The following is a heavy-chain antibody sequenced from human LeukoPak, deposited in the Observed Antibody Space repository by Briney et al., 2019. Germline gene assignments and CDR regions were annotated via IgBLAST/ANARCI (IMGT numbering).Heavy chain of an antibody. Sequence: PGGSLRLSCAASGFTFSTYAMSWVRQAPGKGLEWVSSISGSDSSTYYAHSVKGRFSISRDNSKNTLYLQMNSLRADDTALYYCAKDDTYYYGSGSAKDYWGQGTLVTVSS. V-gene: IGHV3-23*01. J-gene: IGHJ4*02. D-gene: IGHD3-10*01. CDR2: ISGSDSST. CDR1: GFTFSTYA. CDR3: AKDDTYYYGSGSAKDY.